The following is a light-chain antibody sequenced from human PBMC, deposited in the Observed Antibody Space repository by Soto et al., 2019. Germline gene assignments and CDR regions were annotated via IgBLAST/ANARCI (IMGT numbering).Light chain of an antibody. Sequence: QSALTQPASVSGSPGQSITNSCTGTSSDVGGYNYVSWYQQHPGKAPKLMIYEVSNRPSGVSNRFSGSKSGNTASLTISGLQAEDEADYYCSSYTSSSIDYVFGTGTKLTVL. CDR1: SSDVGGYNY. J-gene: IGLJ1*01. CDR2: EVS. CDR3: SSYTSSSIDYV. V-gene: IGLV2-14*01.